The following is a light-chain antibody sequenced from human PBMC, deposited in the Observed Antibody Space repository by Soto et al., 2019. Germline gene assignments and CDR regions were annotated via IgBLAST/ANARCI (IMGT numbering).Light chain of an antibody. V-gene: IGKV3D-20*02. Sequence: EIVLTQSPGTLSLSPGERATLSCRASQSVSSSYLAWYQQKPGQAPRLLIYGASTRATGIPARFSGSGSGTEFTLTISSLQPEDFAVYSCQQRSDWPITFGQGTRLEIK. CDR3: QQRSDWPIT. CDR1: QSVSSSY. J-gene: IGKJ5*01. CDR2: GAS.